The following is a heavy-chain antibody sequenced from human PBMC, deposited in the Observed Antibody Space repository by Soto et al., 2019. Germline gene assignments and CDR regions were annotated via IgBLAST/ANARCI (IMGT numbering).Heavy chain of an antibody. D-gene: IGHD5-18*01. CDR3: ARDLYSDRYYYYYGMDV. J-gene: IGHJ6*02. CDR1: GDSVPSNSAA. CDR2: TYYRSKWYN. Sequence: SQTLSLTCAISGDSVPSNSAAWNWIRQSPSRGLEWLGRTYYRSKWYNDYAVSVKSRITINPDTSKNQFSLQLNSVTPEDTAVYYCARDLYSDRYYYYYGMDVWGQGTTVTVSS. V-gene: IGHV6-1*01.